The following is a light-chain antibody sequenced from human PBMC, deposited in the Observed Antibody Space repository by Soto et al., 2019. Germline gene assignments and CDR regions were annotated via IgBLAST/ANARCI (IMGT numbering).Light chain of an antibody. J-gene: IGKJ1*01. Sequence: AIQMTQSPSSLSASVGDRVTITCRASQGIGKDLGWYQQKPGKAPVLLIYAASTLESGIPPRFSGSGSGTDFILTISSLQPEDFATYYCLQDYNYPLTFGQGTKVEVK. CDR1: QGIGKD. V-gene: IGKV1-6*01. CDR2: AAS. CDR3: LQDYNYPLT.